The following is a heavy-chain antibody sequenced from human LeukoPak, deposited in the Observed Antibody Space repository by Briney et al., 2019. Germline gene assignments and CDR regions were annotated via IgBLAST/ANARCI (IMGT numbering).Heavy chain of an antibody. CDR1: GFTFSSYS. Sequence: TGGSLRLSCAASGFTFSSYSMNWVRQAPGKGLEWVSSFSSSSTYIYYADSVKGRFTISRDNAKNSLYLQMNSLRAEDTAVYYCTRTTSGYTYGSAFDIWGQGTKVTVSS. CDR3: TRTTSGYTYGSAFDI. D-gene: IGHD5-18*01. J-gene: IGHJ3*02. V-gene: IGHV3-21*01. CDR2: FSSSSTYI.